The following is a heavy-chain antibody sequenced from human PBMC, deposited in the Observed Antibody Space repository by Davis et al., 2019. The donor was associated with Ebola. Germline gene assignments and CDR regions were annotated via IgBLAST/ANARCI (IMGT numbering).Heavy chain of an antibody. CDR3: ARDLGLVSSSSGGWFDP. J-gene: IGHJ5*02. CDR1: GGSISSSSYY. CDR2: IYHSGST. D-gene: IGHD6-6*01. Sequence: MPSETLSLTCTVSGGSISSSSYYWGWIRQPPGKGLEWIGSIYHSGSTYYNPSLKSRVTISLDTSKNQFSLKLSSVTAADTAVYYCARDLGLVSSSSGGWFDPWGQGTLVTVSS. V-gene: IGHV4-39*07.